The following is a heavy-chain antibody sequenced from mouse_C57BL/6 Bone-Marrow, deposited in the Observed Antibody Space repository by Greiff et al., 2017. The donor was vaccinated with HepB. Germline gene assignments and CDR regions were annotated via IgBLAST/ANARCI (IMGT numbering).Heavy chain of an antibody. V-gene: IGHV1-42*01. Sequence: EVKLMESGPELVKPGASVKISCKASGYSFTGYYMNWVKQSPEKSLEWIGEINPSTGGTTYNQKFKAKATLTVDKSSSTAYMQLKSLTSEDSAVYYCARVRLWYFDYWGQGTTLTVSS. J-gene: IGHJ2*01. CDR2: INPSTGGT. D-gene: IGHD6-1*01. CDR1: GYSFTGYY. CDR3: ARVRLWYFDY.